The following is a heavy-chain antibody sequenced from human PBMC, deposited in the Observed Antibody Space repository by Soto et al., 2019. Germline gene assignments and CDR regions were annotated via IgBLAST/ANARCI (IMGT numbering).Heavy chain of an antibody. Sequence: GASVKVSCKASGGTFSSYAISWVRQAPGQGLEWMGGIIPIFGTANYAQKFQGRVTITADESTSTAYMELSSLRSEDTAVYYCARGIYCGGDCYSPSNDYWGQGTLVTV. D-gene: IGHD2-21*02. CDR2: IIPIFGTA. V-gene: IGHV1-69*13. J-gene: IGHJ4*02. CDR3: ARGIYCGGDCYSPSNDY. CDR1: GGTFSSYA.